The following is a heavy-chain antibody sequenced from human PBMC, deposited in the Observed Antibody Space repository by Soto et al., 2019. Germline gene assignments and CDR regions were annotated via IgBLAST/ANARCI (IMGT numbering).Heavy chain of an antibody. V-gene: IGHV4-59*01. D-gene: IGHD6-13*01. CDR2: IYYSGST. Sequence: SETLSLTCTVSGVSISSYYWSWIRQPPGKGLEWIGNIYYSGSTNYNPSLKSRVTISVDTSKNQFSLKLSSVTAADTAVYYCGRVGVWGNIAAPLGAFDIWGQGTMVTVSS. CDR3: GRVGVWGNIAAPLGAFDI. CDR1: GVSISSYY. J-gene: IGHJ3*02.